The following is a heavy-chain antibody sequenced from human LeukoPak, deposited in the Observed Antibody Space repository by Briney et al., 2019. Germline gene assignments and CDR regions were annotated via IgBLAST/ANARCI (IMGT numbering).Heavy chain of an antibody. CDR1: GGSISSGSYY. D-gene: IGHD3-9*01. V-gene: IGHV4-61*02. Sequence: SETLSLTCTVSGGSISSGSYYWSWIRQPAGKGLEWIGRIYTSGSTNYNPSLKSRVTISVDTSKNQFSLKLSSVTAADTAVYYCARDNYDILTGYGYPDAFDIWGQGTMVTVSS. CDR3: ARDNYDILTGYGYPDAFDI. J-gene: IGHJ3*02. CDR2: IYTSGST.